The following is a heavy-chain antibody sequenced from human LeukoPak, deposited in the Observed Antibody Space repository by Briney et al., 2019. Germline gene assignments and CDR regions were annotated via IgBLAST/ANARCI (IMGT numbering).Heavy chain of an antibody. V-gene: IGHV1-2*02. D-gene: IGHD1-26*01. CDR2: INPNSGGT. CDR1: GGTFTGYY. Sequence: ASVKVSCKASGGTFTGYYMHWVRQAPGQELEWMGWINPNSGGTNYAQKFQGRVTMTRDTSISTAYMELSRLRSDDTAVYYCARNQGALNDAFDIWGQGTMVTVSS. J-gene: IGHJ3*02. CDR3: ARNQGALNDAFDI.